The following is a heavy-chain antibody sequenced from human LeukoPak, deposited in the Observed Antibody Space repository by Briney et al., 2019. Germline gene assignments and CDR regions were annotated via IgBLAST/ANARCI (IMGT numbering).Heavy chain of an antibody. CDR2: MNPNSGNT. V-gene: IGHV1-8*01. CDR1: GYTFTSYD. J-gene: IGHJ5*02. CDR3: ARGLRYCSGGSCYSGFRWFDP. D-gene: IGHD2-15*01. Sequence: GASVKVSCKASGYTFTSYDINWVRQATGQGLEWMGWMNPNSGNTGYAQKFQGRVTMTRNTSISTAYMELSSLRSEATAVYYCARGLRYCSGGSCYSGFRWFDPWGQGTLVAVSS.